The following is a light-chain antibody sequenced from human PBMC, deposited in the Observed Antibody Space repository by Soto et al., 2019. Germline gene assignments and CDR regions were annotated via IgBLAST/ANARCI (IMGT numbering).Light chain of an antibody. CDR2: GAS. J-gene: IGKJ5*01. CDR3: QQYDNWPPT. V-gene: IGKV3-15*01. Sequence: EIVMTQSPATLSVSPGERATLSCRASQSLRSDLAWYQQKPGQAPRLHIYGASTRATDIPARFSGSGSGTEFTLTISSLQSEDFAVYYCQQYDNWPPTFGQVTRLEIK. CDR1: QSLRSD.